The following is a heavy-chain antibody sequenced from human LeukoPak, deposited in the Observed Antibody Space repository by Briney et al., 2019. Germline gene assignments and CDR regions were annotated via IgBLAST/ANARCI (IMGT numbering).Heavy chain of an antibody. V-gene: IGHV3-30*02. J-gene: IGHJ4*02. D-gene: IGHD3-10*01. CDR1: GFTFNNYG. Sequence: GGSLRLSCAASGFTFNNYGMHWVRQAPGKGLDWVAFIRYDGNNKYYLDSVKGRFTISRDNSKNTLSLQMNSLRAEDTAMYYCAKDLDPALGMVDYWGQGTLVTVSS. CDR3: AKDLDPALGMVDY. CDR2: IRYDGNNK.